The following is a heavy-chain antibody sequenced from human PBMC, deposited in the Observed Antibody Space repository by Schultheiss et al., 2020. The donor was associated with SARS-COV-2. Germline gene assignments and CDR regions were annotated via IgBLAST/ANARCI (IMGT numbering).Heavy chain of an antibody. J-gene: IGHJ6*03. CDR1: GGSFSGYY. CDR3: ARAAYYDFWSGYYTGDYYYMDV. Sequence: SETLSLTCAVYGGSFSGYYWSWIRQPPGKGLEWIGEINHSGSTNYNPSLKSRVTISVDTSKNQFSPKLRSVTAADTAVYYCARAAYYDFWSGYYTGDYYYMDVWGKGTTVTVSS. CDR2: INHSGST. D-gene: IGHD3-3*01. V-gene: IGHV4-34*01.